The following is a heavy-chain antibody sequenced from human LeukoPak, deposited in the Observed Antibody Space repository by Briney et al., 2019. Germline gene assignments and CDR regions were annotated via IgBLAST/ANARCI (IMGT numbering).Heavy chain of an antibody. CDR2: IYYTGST. Sequence: KPSETLSLTCTVSGGSISNYYWSWMRQPPGKGLEWIGYIYYTGSTNYNPSLKSRVTISVDTSKNQFSLKLSSVTAADTAVYYCAREDSSGYYDYWGREPWSPSPQ. CDR1: GGSISNYY. J-gene: IGHJ4*02. V-gene: IGHV4-59*01. D-gene: IGHD3-22*01. CDR3: AREDSSGYYDY.